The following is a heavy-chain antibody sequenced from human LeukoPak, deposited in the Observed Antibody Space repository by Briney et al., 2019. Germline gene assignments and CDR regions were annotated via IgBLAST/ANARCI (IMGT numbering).Heavy chain of an antibody. CDR2: IGSGGGT. CDR1: GLTFSSYA. D-gene: IGHD3-10*01. Sequence: GGSLSLSCAASGLTFSSYAMNWVRQAPGKRLEWVSSIGSGGGTYYADSVQGRFTISRDNSKNTLYLQMNTLRAEDTALYYCATRAGYHYSGSGRPFDYWGQGTLVTVSS. CDR3: ATRAGYHYSGSGRPFDY. V-gene: IGHV3-23*01. J-gene: IGHJ4*02.